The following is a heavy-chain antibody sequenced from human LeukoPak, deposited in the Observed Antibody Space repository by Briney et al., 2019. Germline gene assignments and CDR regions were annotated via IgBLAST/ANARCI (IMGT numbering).Heavy chain of an antibody. D-gene: IGHD1-26*01. Sequence: SVKVSCKASGGTFSSYAISWVRQAPGQGLEWMGGIIPIFGTANYAQKFQGRVTITADESTSTAYMELSRLISDDTAVYYCEITSGDLDYWGQGTLVTVSS. V-gene: IGHV1-69*13. J-gene: IGHJ4*02. CDR3: EITSGDLDY. CDR2: IIPIFGTA. CDR1: GGTFSSYA.